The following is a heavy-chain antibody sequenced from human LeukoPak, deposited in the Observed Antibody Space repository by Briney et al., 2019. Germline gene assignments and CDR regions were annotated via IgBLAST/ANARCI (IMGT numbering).Heavy chain of an antibody. J-gene: IGHJ5*02. D-gene: IGHD6-13*01. CDR1: GGSISSSSYY. V-gene: IGHV4-39*07. Sequence: PSETLSLTCTVSGGSISSSSYYWGWIRQPPGKGLEWIGSIYYSGSTYYNPSLKSRVTISVDTSKNQFSLKLSSVTAADTAVYYCARGFEQQLVPANWFDPWGQGTLVTVSS. CDR2: IYYSGST. CDR3: ARGFEQQLVPANWFDP.